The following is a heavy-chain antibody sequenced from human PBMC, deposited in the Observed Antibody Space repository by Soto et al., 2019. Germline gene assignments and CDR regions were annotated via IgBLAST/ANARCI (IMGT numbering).Heavy chain of an antibody. V-gene: IGHV4-34*01. CDR1: GASFGGFY. J-gene: IGHJ4*02. CDR2: INPSGGT. CDR3: ARHYYDSSGYYRSPLGL. Sequence: SETLSLTCAVYGASFGGFYWSWIRQTPGKGLEWIGEINPSGGTNYHSSLKSRVTISINTSKNHFSLKLSSLTAEDTAVYYCARHYYDSSGYYRSPLGLWGQGTPVTVSS. D-gene: IGHD3-22*01.